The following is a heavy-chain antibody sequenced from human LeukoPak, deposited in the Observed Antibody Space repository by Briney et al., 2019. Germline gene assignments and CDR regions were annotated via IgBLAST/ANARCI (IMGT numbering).Heavy chain of an antibody. CDR1: GVAFSGDS. D-gene: IGHD3-10*01. V-gene: IGHV3-21*01. CDR3: ARVMGYYFDY. Sequence: RGTLRLSCAASGVAFSGDSMNGVPGAPGKGLEKVSSISSSSSYIYYADSVKGRFTISRDNAKNSLYLQMNSLRAEDTAVYYCARVMGYYFDYWGQGTLVTVSS. CDR2: ISSSSSYI. J-gene: IGHJ4*02.